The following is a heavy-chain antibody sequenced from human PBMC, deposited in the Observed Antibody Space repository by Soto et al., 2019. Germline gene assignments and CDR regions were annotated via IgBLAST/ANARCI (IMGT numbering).Heavy chain of an antibody. CDR2: IYYSGST. V-gene: IGHV4-59*01. D-gene: IGHD1-7*01. CDR1: GGSISSYY. J-gene: IGHJ6*02. Sequence: SETLSLTCTVSGGSISSYYWSWIRQPPGKGLEWIGYIYYSGSTNYNPSLKSRVTISVDTSKNQFSLKLSSVTAADTAVYYCAREESRYNWNYGSYYYYGMDVWGQGTTVTVSS. CDR3: AREESRYNWNYGSYYYYGMDV.